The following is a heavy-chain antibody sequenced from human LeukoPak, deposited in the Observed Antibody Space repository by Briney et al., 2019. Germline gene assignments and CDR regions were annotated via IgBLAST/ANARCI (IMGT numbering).Heavy chain of an antibody. CDR1: GFTFSSYA. D-gene: IGHD3-22*01. CDR3: AKDRGSSGYNGFHDDYYFDY. J-gene: IGHJ4*02. Sequence: PGGSLRLSCAASGFTFSSYAMSWVRQAPGKGLEWVSAISGSGGSTYYTDSVKGRFTISRDNSKNTLYLQMNSLRAEDTAVYYCAKDRGSSGYNGFHDDYYFDYWGQGTLVTVSS. CDR2: ISGSGGST. V-gene: IGHV3-23*01.